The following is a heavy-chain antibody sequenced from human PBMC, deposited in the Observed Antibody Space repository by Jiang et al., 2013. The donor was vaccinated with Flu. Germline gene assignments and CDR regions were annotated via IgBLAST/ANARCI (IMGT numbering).Heavy chain of an antibody. V-gene: IGHV1-46*01. CDR1: GYTFTSYY. D-gene: IGHD6-13*01. CDR3: ARDLIAADTAPYYYYYGMDV. Sequence: EVKKPGASVKVSCKASGYTFTSYYMHWVRQAPGQGLEWMGIINPSGGSTSYAQKFQGRVTMTRDTSTSTVYMELNSLRAEDTAVYYCARDLIAADTAPYYYYYGMDVWGKGTTVTVSS. CDR2: INPSGGST. J-gene: IGHJ6*04.